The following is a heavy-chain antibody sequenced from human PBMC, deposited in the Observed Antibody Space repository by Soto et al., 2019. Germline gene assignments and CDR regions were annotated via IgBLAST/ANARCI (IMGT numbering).Heavy chain of an antibody. CDR2: IDPSDSYV. Sequence: GESLKISCQASGYSFTAYWITWVRQMPGKGLEWMATIDPSDSYVDYSPSFRGHVTFSVDRSITTVYLQWNSLKASDSAMYFCTRRASSSFYHFDFWGQGALVTVLL. CDR1: GYSFTAYW. CDR3: TRRASSSFYHFDF. V-gene: IGHV5-10-1*01. D-gene: IGHD2-2*01. J-gene: IGHJ4*02.